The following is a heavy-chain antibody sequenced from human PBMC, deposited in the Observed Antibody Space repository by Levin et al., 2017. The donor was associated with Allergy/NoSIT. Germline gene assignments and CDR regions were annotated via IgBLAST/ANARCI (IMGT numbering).Heavy chain of an antibody. V-gene: IGHV3-23*01. CDR2: ISAGGGNT. D-gene: IGHD6-13*01. CDR1: GFTFSTYA. Sequence: PGGSLRLSCAASGFTFSTYAMSWVRQAPGKGLEWVSVISAGGGNTNSPSSFPFRFPISRDNSKDTLYLQMNSLTAEDTAVYYCAKAGSSWYSEIDHWGQGTLVTVSS. CDR3: AKAGSSWYSEIDH. J-gene: IGHJ4*02.